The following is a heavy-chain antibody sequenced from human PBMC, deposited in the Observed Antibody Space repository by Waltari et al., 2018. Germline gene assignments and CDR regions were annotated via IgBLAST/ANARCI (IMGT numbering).Heavy chain of an antibody. Sequence: EVQLLESGGGLVQPGGSLRLSCAAPGFTFSTYVMNGVRQAPGKGLEWVSSISDAGGIINYADSVKGRFTISRDNSKNTLYLQMNSLRADDTAVYYCARGSGVDSWGQGTLVTISS. J-gene: IGHJ4*02. D-gene: IGHD7-27*01. CDR3: ARGSGVDS. CDR1: GFTFSTYV. CDR2: ISDAGGII. V-gene: IGHV3-23*01.